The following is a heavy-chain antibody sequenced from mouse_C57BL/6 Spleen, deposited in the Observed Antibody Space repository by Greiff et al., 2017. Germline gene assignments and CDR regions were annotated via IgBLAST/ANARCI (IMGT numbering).Heavy chain of an antibody. CDR2: IYPRSGNT. D-gene: IGHD1-1*01. V-gene: IGHV1-81*01. J-gene: IGHJ4*01. CDR3: ARAAGSSPYAMDY. Sequence: QVQLQQSGAELARPGASVKLSCKASGYTFTSYGISWVKQRTRQGLEWIGEIYPRSGNTYYNEKFKGKATLTADKSSSTAYMELRSLTSEDSAVYFCARAAGSSPYAMDYWGQGTSVTVSS. CDR1: GYTFTSYG.